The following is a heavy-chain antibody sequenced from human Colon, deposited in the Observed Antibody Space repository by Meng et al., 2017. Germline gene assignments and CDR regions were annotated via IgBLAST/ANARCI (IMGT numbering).Heavy chain of an antibody. J-gene: IGHJ4*02. V-gene: IGHV6-1*01. Sequence: HPPQTAPGLVNTPQPPPSPRSIAGDSASSNSAAWNWTRQPPPRGLEWLGRTYYRTKYYNDNALSVKSRITINPNTSKNQFSLQLNSVTPEDTAIYYCARDWGDVRGGFDFWGQGTLVTVSS. CDR2: TYYRTKYYN. D-gene: IGHD3-10*02. CDR1: GDSASSNSAA. CDR3: ARDWGDVRGGFDF.